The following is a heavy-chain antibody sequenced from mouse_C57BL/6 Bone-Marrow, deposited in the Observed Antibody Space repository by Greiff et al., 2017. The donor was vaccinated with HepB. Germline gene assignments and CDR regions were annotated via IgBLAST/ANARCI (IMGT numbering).Heavy chain of an antibody. J-gene: IGHJ2*01. CDR2: IYPGGGYT. V-gene: IGHV1-63*01. Sequence: VQLVESGAELVRPGTSVNMSCKASGYTFTNYWIGWAKQRPGHGLEWIGDIYPGGGYTNYNEKFKGKATLTADKSSSTAYMQFSSLTSEDSAIYYCARLRLTTVVGFDYWGQGTTLTVSS. CDR3: ARLRLTTVVGFDY. D-gene: IGHD1-1*01. CDR1: GYTFTNYW.